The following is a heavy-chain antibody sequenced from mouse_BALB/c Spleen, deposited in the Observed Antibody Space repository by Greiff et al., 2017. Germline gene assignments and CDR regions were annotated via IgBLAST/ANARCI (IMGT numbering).Heavy chain of an antibody. J-gene: IGHJ2*01. CDR3: ARWTIENFDY. V-gene: IGHV5-6-5*01. CDR2: ISSGGST. Sequence: EVQLVESGGGLVKPGGSLKLSCAASGFTFSSYAMSWVRQTPEKRLEWVASISSGGSTYYPDSVKGRFTISRDNARNILYLQMSSLRSEDTAMYYCARWTIENFDYWGQGTTLTVSS. CDR1: GFTFSSYA.